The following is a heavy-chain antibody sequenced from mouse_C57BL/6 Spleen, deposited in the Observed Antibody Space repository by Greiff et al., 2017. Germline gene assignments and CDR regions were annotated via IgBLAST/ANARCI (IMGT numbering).Heavy chain of an antibody. CDR3: ARGHYGYDGAWFAY. J-gene: IGHJ3*01. Sequence: EVKLMESGPGLVKPSQSLSLTCSVTGYSITSGYYWNWIRQFPGNKLEWMGYISYDGSNNYNPSLTNRISITRDTSKNQFFLKLNSVTTEDTATYYCARGHYGYDGAWFAYWGQGTLVTVSA. D-gene: IGHD2-2*01. V-gene: IGHV3-6*01. CDR1: GYSITSGYY. CDR2: ISYDGSN.